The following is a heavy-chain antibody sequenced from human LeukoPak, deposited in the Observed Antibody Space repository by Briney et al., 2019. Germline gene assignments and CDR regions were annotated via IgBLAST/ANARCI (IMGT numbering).Heavy chain of an antibody. D-gene: IGHD2-15*01. CDR1: GDSISSSSYY. CDR3: ARDRRVAWYQRMGAEAAIDAFDI. CDR2: ISYSGSS. Sequence: SETLSLTCTVSGDSISSSSYYWGWIRQPPGKGLEWIGSISYSGSSYYTPSLRSRVTISIDTSKNQFSLKLSSVTAADTAVYYCARDRRVAWYQRMGAEAAIDAFDIWGQGTMVTVSS. J-gene: IGHJ3*02. V-gene: IGHV4-39*07.